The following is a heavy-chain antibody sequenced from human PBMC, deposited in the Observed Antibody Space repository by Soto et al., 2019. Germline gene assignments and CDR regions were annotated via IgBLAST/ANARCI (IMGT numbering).Heavy chain of an antibody. CDR2: IIPIFGTA. V-gene: IGHV1-69*13. J-gene: IGHJ6*02. Sequence: SVKVSCKASGGTFSSYAISWVRQAPGQGLEWMGGIIPIFGTANYAQKFQGRVTITADESTSTAYMELSSLRSEDTAVYYCARSPKALSQHYYYYYGMDVWGQGTTVTVYS. CDR3: ARSPKALSQHYYYYYGMDV. CDR1: GGTFSSYA.